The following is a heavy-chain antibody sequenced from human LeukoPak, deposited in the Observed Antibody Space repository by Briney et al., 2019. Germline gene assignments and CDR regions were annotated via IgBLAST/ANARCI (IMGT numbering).Heavy chain of an antibody. J-gene: IGHJ4*02. CDR1: GFTFSNAW. Sequence: GGSLRLSCAASGFTFSNAWMSWVRQAPGKGLEWVGRIKSKTDGGTTDNAAPVKGRFTISRDDSKNTLCLQMNSLKTEDTAVYYCTTDPPRVVPAALNDYWGQGTLVTVSS. CDR2: IKSKTDGGTT. V-gene: IGHV3-15*01. CDR3: TTDPPRVVPAALNDY. D-gene: IGHD2-2*01.